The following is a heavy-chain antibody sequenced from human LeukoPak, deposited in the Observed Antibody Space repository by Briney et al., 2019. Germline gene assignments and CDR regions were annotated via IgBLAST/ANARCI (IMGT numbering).Heavy chain of an antibody. CDR1: GGSISSSRYS. V-gene: IGHV4-39*01. D-gene: IGHD3-16*01. Sequence: SETLSLTCTVSGGSISSSRYSSGWIRQPPGKGLEWLGSIYYSGSTYYSPSLKSRVTISVDTSKNQFSLKLSSVAAADTAVYYCARPSSISVLWGFDYWGQGTLVTVSS. CDR2: IYYSGST. J-gene: IGHJ4*02. CDR3: ARPSSISVLWGFDY.